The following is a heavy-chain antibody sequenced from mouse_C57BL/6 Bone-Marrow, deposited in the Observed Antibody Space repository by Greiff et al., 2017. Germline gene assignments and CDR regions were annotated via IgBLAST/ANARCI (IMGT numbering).Heavy chain of an antibody. J-gene: IGHJ2*01. CDR2: IYPGNSDT. CDR3: TRSYYYGSSGGYFDY. CDR1: GYTFTSYW. D-gene: IGHD1-1*01. V-gene: IGHV1-5*01. Sequence: EVKLQESGTVLARPGASVKMSCKTSGYTFTSYWMHWVKQRPGQGLEWIGAIYPGNSDTSYNQKFKGKAKLTAVTSASTAYMELSSLTNEDSAVYYGTRSYYYGSSGGYFDYWGQGTTLTVSS.